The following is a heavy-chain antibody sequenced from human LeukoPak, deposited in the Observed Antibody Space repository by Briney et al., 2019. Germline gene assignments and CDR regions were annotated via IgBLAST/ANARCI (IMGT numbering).Heavy chain of an antibody. CDR3: ASLIVVVPAATLNDAFDI. CDR1: GFTFSGYE. CDR2: ISSSGSTI. Sequence: PGGSLRLSCAASGFTFSGYEMNWVRQAPGKGLEWVSYISSSGSTIYYADSVKGRFTISRDNAKNSLYLQMNSLRAEDTAVYYCASLIVVVPAATLNDAFDIWGQGTMVTVSS. J-gene: IGHJ3*02. V-gene: IGHV3-48*03. D-gene: IGHD2-2*01.